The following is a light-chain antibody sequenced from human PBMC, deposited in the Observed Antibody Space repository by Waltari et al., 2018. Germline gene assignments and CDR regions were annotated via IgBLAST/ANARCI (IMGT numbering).Light chain of an antibody. CDR1: QLIKTY. V-gene: IGKV1-39*01. J-gene: IGKJ1*01. Sequence: DIQLAQTPSSLSASIGDRVTITCRASQLIKTYLNWYQHKPGKAPKLLMYDSSTLQIGVPSRFSGSGSGTDFTLTISSLQPEDMATYYCQHSFGNPPWTFGRGTKV. CDR3: QHSFGNPPWT. CDR2: DSS.